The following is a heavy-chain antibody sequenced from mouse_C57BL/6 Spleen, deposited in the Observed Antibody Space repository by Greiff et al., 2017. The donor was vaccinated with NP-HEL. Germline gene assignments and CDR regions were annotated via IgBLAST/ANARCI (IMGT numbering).Heavy chain of an antibody. CDR3: AIGIGSSPFYAMDY. D-gene: IGHD1-1*01. V-gene: IGHV1-74*01. CDR1: GYTFTSYW. CDR2: IHPFDSDT. J-gene: IGHJ4*01. Sequence: VQLQQSGAELVKPGASVKVSCKASGYTFTSYWIHWVKQRPGQGLEWIGRIHPFDSDTNYNQKFKGKATLTVDKSSSTAYMQLSSLTSEDSAVYYCAIGIGSSPFYAMDYWGQGTSVTVSS.